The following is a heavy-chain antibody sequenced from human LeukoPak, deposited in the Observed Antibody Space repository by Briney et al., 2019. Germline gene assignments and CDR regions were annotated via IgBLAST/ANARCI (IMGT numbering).Heavy chain of an antibody. CDR1: GYSFTGYY. Sequence: ASVKVSCKASGYSFTGYYMHWVRQAPGQGLEWMGWINPKSGGTNCAQKFQGRVTMTRVTSISTAYMERKRMSSDETAVYYFTGSGMVTDIDYWGQGTLVTVSS. CDR3: TGSGMVTDIDY. V-gene: IGHV1-2*02. CDR2: INPKSGGT. D-gene: IGHD5-18*01. J-gene: IGHJ4*02.